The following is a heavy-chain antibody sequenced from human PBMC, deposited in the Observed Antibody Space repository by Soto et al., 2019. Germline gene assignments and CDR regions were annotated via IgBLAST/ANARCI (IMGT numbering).Heavy chain of an antibody. CDR3: ARGGLGYCSGGSCPQNWFDP. CDR1: GYTFTSFG. V-gene: IGHV1-18*01. CDR2: SSPYNGNT. D-gene: IGHD2-15*01. J-gene: IGHJ5*02. Sequence: QVQLVQSGAEVKKPGASVKVSCKASGYTFTSFGITWVRQALGQGLEWLGWSSPYNGNTHYVQKFQGRGTMTTDTSTSTAYMELRSLRSDDTAVYYCARGGLGYCSGGSCPQNWFDPWGQGTLVTVSS.